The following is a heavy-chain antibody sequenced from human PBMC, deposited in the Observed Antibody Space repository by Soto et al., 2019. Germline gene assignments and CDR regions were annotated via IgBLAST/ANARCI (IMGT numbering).Heavy chain of an antibody. CDR1: GGSISSYY. V-gene: IGHV4-59*01. D-gene: IGHD1-26*01. Sequence: KPSETLSLTCTVSGGSISSYYWSWIRQPPGKGLEWIGYIYYSGSTNYNPSLKSRVTISVDTSKNQFSLKLSSVTAADTAVYYCARDSGWWGLNYGMDVWGQGTTVTVSS. CDR2: IYYSGST. CDR3: ARDSGWWGLNYGMDV. J-gene: IGHJ6*02.